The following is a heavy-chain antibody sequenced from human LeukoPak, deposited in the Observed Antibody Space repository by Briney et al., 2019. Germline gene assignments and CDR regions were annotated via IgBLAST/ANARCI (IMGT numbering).Heavy chain of an antibody. CDR1: GFTFSKYW. V-gene: IGHV3-74*01. D-gene: IGHD6-19*01. Sequence: GGSLRLSCAASGFTFSKYWMLWVRHSPGKGLESVSRINTDGTVTTYADSVKGRFTVSRDNADNTMFLQMNSVRDEDTAVYYCATKQWLAPPPDSWGQGTPVTVSS. CDR2: INTDGTVT. J-gene: IGHJ4*02. CDR3: ATKQWLAPPPDS.